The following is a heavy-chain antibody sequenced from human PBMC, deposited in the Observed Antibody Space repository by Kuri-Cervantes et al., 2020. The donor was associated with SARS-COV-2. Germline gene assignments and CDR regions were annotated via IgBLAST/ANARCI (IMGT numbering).Heavy chain of an antibody. D-gene: IGHD6-6*01. CDR3: ARDSEASSSVFDY. Sequence: ASVKVSCKVSGYTLTELSMHWVRQAPGKGLEWMGWINPNSGGTNYAQKFQGRVTMTRDTSISTAYMELSRLRSDDTAVYYCARDSEASSSVFDYWGQGTLVTVSS. CDR2: INPNSGGT. V-gene: IGHV1-2*02. CDR1: GYTLTELS. J-gene: IGHJ4*02.